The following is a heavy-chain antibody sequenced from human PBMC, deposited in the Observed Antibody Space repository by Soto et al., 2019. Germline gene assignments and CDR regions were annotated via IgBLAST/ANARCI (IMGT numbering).Heavy chain of an antibody. D-gene: IGHD5-12*01. Sequence: QVQLVKSGGGVVQPGRSLRLSCAASGFTFSSYAMHWVRQAPGKGLEWVAVISYDGSNKYYADSVKGRFTISRDNSKNTLYLQMNSLRAEDTAVYYCARELRIVALDYWGQGTLVTVSS. V-gene: IGHV3-30-3*01. J-gene: IGHJ4*02. CDR1: GFTFSSYA. CDR3: ARELRIVALDY. CDR2: ISYDGSNK.